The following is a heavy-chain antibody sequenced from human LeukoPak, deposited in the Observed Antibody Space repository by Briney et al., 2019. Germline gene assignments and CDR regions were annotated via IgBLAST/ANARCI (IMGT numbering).Heavy chain of an antibody. V-gene: IGHV1-46*01. J-gene: IGHJ4*02. D-gene: IGHD3-3*01. CDR1: GGTFSSYA. CDR2: INPSGGST. Sequence: ASVKVSCKASGGTFSSYAISWVRQAPGQGLEWMGIINPSGGSTTYAQKFQGRVTMTRDTSTSTVYMELSSLRSEDTAVYYCARVNWLGFWSGYDYWGQGTLVTASS. CDR3: ARVNWLGFWSGYDY.